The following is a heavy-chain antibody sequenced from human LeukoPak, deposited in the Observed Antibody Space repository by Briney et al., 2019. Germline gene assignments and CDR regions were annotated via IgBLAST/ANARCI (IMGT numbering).Heavy chain of an antibody. CDR1: GYTLTELS. J-gene: IGHJ4*02. CDR2: FDPEDGET. Sequence: ASVKVSCKVSGYTLTELSMHWVRQAPGKGLEWRGGFDPEDGETIYAQKFQGRVTMTEDTSTDTAYMELSSLRSEDTAVYYCATAVKWELTGDFDYWGQGTLVTVSS. D-gene: IGHD1-26*01. V-gene: IGHV1-24*01. CDR3: ATAVKWELTGDFDY.